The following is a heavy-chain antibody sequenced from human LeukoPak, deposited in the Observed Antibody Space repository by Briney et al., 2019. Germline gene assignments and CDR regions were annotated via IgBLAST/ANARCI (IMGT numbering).Heavy chain of an antibody. D-gene: IGHD6-13*01. CDR3: ARVLAAAPNWFDP. CDR1: GGSISSGSYY. CDR2: IYTSGST. J-gene: IGHJ5*02. V-gene: IGHV4-61*02. Sequence: PSQTLSLTCTVSGGSISSGSYYWSWIRQPAGKGLEWIGRIYTSGSTNYNPSLKSRVTISVDTSKNQFSLKLSSVTAAGTAVYYCARVLAAAPNWFDPWGQGTLVTVSS.